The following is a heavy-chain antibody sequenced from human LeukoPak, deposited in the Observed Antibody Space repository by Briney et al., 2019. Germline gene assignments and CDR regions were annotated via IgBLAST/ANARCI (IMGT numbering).Heavy chain of an antibody. CDR2: INPNSGGT. D-gene: IGHD1-1*01. CDR1: GYTFTGYY. V-gene: IGHV1-2*02. CDR3: ARVFKGGQAGTTGNLDY. Sequence: GASVKVSCKASGYTFTGYYMHWVRQAPGQGLEWMGWINPNSGGTNYAQKFQGRVTMTRDTSISTAYMELSSLRSEDTAVYYCARVFKGGQAGTTGNLDYWGQGTLVTVSS. J-gene: IGHJ4*02.